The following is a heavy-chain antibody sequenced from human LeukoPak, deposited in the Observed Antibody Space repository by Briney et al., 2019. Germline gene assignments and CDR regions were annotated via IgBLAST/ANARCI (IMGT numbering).Heavy chain of an antibody. D-gene: IGHD3-3*01. CDR2: INPNSGGT. V-gene: IGHV1-2*02. J-gene: IGHJ5*02. Sequence: ASVKVSCKASGYTFTGYYMHWVRQAPGQGLEWMGWINPNSGGTNYAQKFQGRVTMTRATSISTAYMELSRLRSDDTAVYYCARYIEYYDFWSGSDAWFDPWGQGTLVTVSS. CDR1: GYTFTGYY. CDR3: ARYIEYYDFWSGSDAWFDP.